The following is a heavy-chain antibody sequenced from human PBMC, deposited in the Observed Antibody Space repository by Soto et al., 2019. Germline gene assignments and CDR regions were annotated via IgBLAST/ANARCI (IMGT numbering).Heavy chain of an antibody. J-gene: IGHJ4*02. D-gene: IGHD2-15*01. Sequence: ASVKVSCEASGYTFTSYALHCVRQAPGQRLEWMGWINAGNGNTKYSQKFQGRVTITRDTSASTAYMELSSLRSEDTAVYYCARDAGGRVAATYYFDYWGQGTLVTVSS. CDR2: INAGNGNT. V-gene: IGHV1-3*01. CDR1: GYTFTSYA. CDR3: ARDAGGRVAATYYFDY.